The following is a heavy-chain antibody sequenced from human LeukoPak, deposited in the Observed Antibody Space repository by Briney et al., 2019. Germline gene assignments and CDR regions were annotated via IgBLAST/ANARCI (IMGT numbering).Heavy chain of an antibody. D-gene: IGHD1-26*01. J-gene: IGHJ4*02. CDR2: IYYSGST. CDR1: GGSISSYY. V-gene: IGHV4-59*08. Sequence: SETLSLTCTVSGGSISSYYWSWIRQPPGKGLEWIGYIYYSGSTNYNPSLKSRVTISVDTSKNQFSLELSSVTAADTAVYYCARIKWELPGGFDYWGQGTLVTVSS. CDR3: ARIKWELPGGFDY.